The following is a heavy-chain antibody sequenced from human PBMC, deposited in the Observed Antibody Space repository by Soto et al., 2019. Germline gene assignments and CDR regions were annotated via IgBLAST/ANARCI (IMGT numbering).Heavy chain of an antibody. CDR2: IYYSGST. D-gene: IGHD1-26*01. J-gene: IGHJ4*02. CDR3: ARDYRVGGSSFDY. Sequence: QVQLQESGPGLVKPSQTLSLTCTVSGGSISSGGNYWSWIRQHPGKGLEWIGYIYYSGSTYYNPSLKSRVTISVDTSKNQFSLKLSSVTAADTTVYYCARDYRVGGSSFDYWGQGTLVTVSS. V-gene: IGHV4-31*03. CDR1: GGSISSGGNY.